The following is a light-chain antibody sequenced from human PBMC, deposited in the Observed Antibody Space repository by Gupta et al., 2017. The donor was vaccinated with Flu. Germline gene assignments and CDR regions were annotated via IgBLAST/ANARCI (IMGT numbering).Light chain of an antibody. CDR1: QGIGDY. Sequence: DIQMTQSPSSLSASAGDRVTITCRPGQGIGDYIAWYQQKPGRAPKLLIHGASTLQSGVPTRFSGGEAGADFTLTIASLQPEDVGTYYCLKDNNVPWTFGQGTKVEIK. J-gene: IGKJ1*01. CDR3: LKDNNVPWT. V-gene: IGKV1-27*01. CDR2: GAS.